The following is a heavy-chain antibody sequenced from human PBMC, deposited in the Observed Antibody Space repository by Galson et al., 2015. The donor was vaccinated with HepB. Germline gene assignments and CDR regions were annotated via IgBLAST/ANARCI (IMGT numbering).Heavy chain of an antibody. CDR2: IKTDGSEK. CDR3: ARDSVMCTGCAFGV. CDR1: GFTFSNFW. D-gene: IGHD5/OR15-5a*01. V-gene: IGHV3-7*05. Sequence: SLRLSCAASGFTFSNFWMSWVRQAPGKGLEWVANIKTDGSEKYYVDSVKGRFTISRDNAKNSLYLQMNSLRAEDTAVYYCARDSVMCTGCAFGVWGQGTLVTVSS. J-gene: IGHJ3*01.